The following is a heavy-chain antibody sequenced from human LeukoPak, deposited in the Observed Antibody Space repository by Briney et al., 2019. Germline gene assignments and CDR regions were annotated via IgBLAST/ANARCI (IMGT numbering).Heavy chain of an antibody. V-gene: IGHV3-23*01. CDR3: ASPITTDAFDI. CDR2: ISGSGGST. CDR1: GFTFSSYA. J-gene: IGHJ3*02. D-gene: IGHD3-22*01. Sequence: GGSLRLSCAASGFTFSSYAMSWVRQAPGKGLEWVSAISGSGGSTYYADSVKGRFTISRDNAKNSLFLQMNSLRAEDTAVYYCASPITTDAFDIWGQGTMVTVSS.